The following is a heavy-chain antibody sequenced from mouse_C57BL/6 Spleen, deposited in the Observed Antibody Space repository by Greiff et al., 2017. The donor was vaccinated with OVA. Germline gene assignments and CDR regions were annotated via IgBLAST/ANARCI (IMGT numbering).Heavy chain of an antibody. CDR1: GFTFSDYY. V-gene: IGHV5-16*01. Sequence: EVKLVESEGGLVQPGSSMKLSCTASGFTFSDYYMAWVRQVPEKGLEWVANINYDGSSTYYLDSLKSRFIISRDNAKNILYLQMSSLKSEDTATYYCARGGGYEWYFDVWGTGTTVTVSS. CDR3: ARGGGYEWYFDV. D-gene: IGHD2-2*01. CDR2: INYDGSST. J-gene: IGHJ1*03.